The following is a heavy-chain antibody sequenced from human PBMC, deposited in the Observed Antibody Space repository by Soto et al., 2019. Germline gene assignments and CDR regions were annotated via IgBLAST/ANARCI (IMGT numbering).Heavy chain of an antibody. J-gene: IGHJ4*02. D-gene: IGHD4-17*01. CDR1: GFTFSSYG. Sequence: PGGSLRLSCAASGFTFSSYGMHWVRQAPGKGLQWVAVIWYDGYNKHYADSVKGRFTISRDNSKNTLYLQMNSLRAEDTAVYYCARVVSDYVYFDYWGQGTLVTVSS. CDR3: ARVVSDYVYFDY. V-gene: IGHV3-33*01. CDR2: IWYDGYNK.